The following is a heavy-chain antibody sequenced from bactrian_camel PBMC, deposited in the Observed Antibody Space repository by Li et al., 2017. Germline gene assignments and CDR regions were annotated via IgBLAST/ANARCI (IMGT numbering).Heavy chain of an antibody. CDR1: GFTFSDYH. D-gene: IGHD3*01. CDR2: IRSFGSTT. J-gene: IGHJ6*01. CDR3: SAEIWRCGGTMPAPSLASGDFGF. Sequence: QVQLVESGGGLVQPGGSLRLPCAFSGFTFSDYHMSWVRQAPGKTLEWVSSIRSFGSTTYYADSVEDRFTASRDNAKNTLYLQMNSLKPEDSAKYYCSAEIWRCGGTMPAPSLASGDFGFWGQGTQVTVS. V-gene: IGHV3-2*01.